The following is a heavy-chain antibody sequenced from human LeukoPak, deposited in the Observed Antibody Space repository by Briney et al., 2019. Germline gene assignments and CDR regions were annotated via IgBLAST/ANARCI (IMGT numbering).Heavy chain of an antibody. V-gene: IGHV5-51*01. CDR2: IYARDSDT. D-gene: IGHD3-16*01. CDR1: GYSFTGHW. J-gene: IGHJ4*02. CDR3: ARHTAYRRWSFFDY. Sequence: GESLKISCKGSGYSFTGHWIGWVRQMPGKGLEWMGIIYARDSDTKYNPSFQGQVTMSVDKSISTAYLQLSSLKASDTAVYYCARHTAYRRWSFFDYWGQGTLLTVTS.